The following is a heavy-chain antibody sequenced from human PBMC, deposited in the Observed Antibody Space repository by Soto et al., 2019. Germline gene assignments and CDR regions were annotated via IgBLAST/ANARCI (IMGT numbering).Heavy chain of an antibody. Sequence: GGSLRLSCAASGFTFSSYSMNWVRQAPGKGLEWVSSISSSSSYIYYADSVKGRFTTSRDNAKNSLYLQMNSLRAEDTAVYYCARDGLGYDILTGSPTWFYYFDYWGQGTLVTVSS. CDR3: ARDGLGYDILTGSPTWFYYFDY. V-gene: IGHV3-21*04. CDR1: GFTFSSYS. D-gene: IGHD3-9*01. J-gene: IGHJ4*02. CDR2: ISSSSSYI.